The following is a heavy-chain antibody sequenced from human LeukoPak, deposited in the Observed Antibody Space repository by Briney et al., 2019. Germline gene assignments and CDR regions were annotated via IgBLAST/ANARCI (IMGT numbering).Heavy chain of an antibody. Sequence: SETLSLTCTVSGGSISSYYWSWIRQPPGKGLQWIGYIYYSGSTNYNPSLKSRVTISVDTSKNQFSLKLSSVTAADTAVYYCARDVGIAVAGWFDPWGQGTLLTVSS. D-gene: IGHD6-19*01. CDR2: IYYSGST. J-gene: IGHJ5*02. V-gene: IGHV4-59*01. CDR1: GGSISSYY. CDR3: ARDVGIAVAGWFDP.